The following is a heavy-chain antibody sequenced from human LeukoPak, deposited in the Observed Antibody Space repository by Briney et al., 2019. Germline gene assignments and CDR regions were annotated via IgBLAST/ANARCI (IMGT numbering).Heavy chain of an antibody. J-gene: IGHJ4*02. CDR1: GFTFSSYS. CDR3: ARDSCGSPSCFDY. Sequence: GGSLRLSCAASGFTFSSYSMNWVRQAPGKGLEWVSSISSSSSYIYYADSVKGRFTISRDNAKNSLYLQMNSLRAEDTAVYYCARDSCGSPSCFDYWGQGTLVTVSS. V-gene: IGHV3-21*01. D-gene: IGHD2-2*01. CDR2: ISSSSSYI.